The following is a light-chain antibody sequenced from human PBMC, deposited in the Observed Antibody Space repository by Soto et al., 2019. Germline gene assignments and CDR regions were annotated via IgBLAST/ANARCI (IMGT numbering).Light chain of an antibody. CDR2: WAS. Sequence: DTVMTQSPDSLAVSLGERATIDCKSSQSVFHSANNMNYLAWYQQKPGQSPKLLISWASIRDSGVPDRFSGSGSGTDFTLTINSLQAEDAAVYYCQQFYNTPPYTFGQGTRLEIK. V-gene: IGKV4-1*01. CDR3: QQFYNTPPYT. J-gene: IGKJ2*01. CDR1: QSVFHSANNMNY.